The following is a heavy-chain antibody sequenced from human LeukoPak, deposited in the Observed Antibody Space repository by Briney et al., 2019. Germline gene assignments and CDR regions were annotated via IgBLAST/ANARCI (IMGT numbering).Heavy chain of an antibody. CDR2: IIPIFGTA. Sequence: SVKVSCKASGGTFSSYAISWVRQAPGQGLEWMGGIIPIFGTANYAQKFQGRVTITTDESTSTAYMELSSLRSEDTAVYYCARDRGRWQHSSYNWFDPWGQGTLVTVSS. V-gene: IGHV1-69*05. D-gene: IGHD5-24*01. CDR1: GGTFSSYA. CDR3: ARDRGRWQHSSYNWFDP. J-gene: IGHJ5*02.